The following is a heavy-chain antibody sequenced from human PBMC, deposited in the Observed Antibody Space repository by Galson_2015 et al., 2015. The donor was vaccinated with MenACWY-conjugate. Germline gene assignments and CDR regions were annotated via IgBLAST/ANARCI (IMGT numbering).Heavy chain of an antibody. J-gene: IGHJ5*02. Sequence: SLRLSCAASGFTFNQYWMHWVRHAPGKGLVWVSRISPDESVTNYADSVKGRFTLSRDNAKNTLYLQMNSLRGDDTAVYYCTRGNYGYGRFDPWGPGTLVTVSS. CDR1: GFTFNQYW. CDR3: TRGNYGYGRFDP. CDR2: ISPDESVT. D-gene: IGHD5-12*01. V-gene: IGHV3-74*01.